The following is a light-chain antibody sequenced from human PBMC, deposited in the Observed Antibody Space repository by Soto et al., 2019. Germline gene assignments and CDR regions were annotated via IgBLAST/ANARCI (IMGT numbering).Light chain of an antibody. Sequence: HSVLTDPPSVSGSPGHSVTISFTATTTDMDNYDSVSWYQQAPGTAPKLIIYDVNNRPSGAPDRFSGSTSGNTASLTISGLQAEDETDYFCSLYSSNGSLIFGPGTKVTV. J-gene: IGLJ1*01. V-gene: IGLV2-18*01. CDR2: DVN. CDR3: SLYSSNGSLI. CDR1: TTDMDNYDS.